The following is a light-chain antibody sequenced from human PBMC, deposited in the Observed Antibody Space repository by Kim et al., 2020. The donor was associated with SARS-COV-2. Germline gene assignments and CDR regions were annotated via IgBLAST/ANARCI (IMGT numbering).Light chain of an antibody. CDR2: GKN. V-gene: IGLV3-19*01. Sequence: ALGQTVRITCQGDTLRRYYASWYQQKPGQAPVLVIYGKNNRPSGIPDRFSGSSSGNTASLTITGARAEDEADYYCKSRDSSGNYLMFGGGTKLTVL. J-gene: IGLJ3*02. CDR3: KSRDSSGNYLM. CDR1: TLRRYY.